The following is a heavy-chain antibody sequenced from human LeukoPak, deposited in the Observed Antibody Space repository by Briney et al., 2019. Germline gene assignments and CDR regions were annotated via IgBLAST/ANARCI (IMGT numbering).Heavy chain of an antibody. CDR1: GFIFTDYW. J-gene: IGHJ6*03. Sequence: GGSLRLSCAASGFIFTDYWMHWVRQAPGKELVWVARIRGDGRATTYADSVKGRFTISRDNSKNTLYLQMNSLRAEDTAVYYCAKLEGITIFGVVIKSYYMDVWGKGTTVTVSS. CDR2: IRGDGRAT. V-gene: IGHV3-74*03. CDR3: AKLEGITIFGVVIKSYYMDV. D-gene: IGHD3-3*01.